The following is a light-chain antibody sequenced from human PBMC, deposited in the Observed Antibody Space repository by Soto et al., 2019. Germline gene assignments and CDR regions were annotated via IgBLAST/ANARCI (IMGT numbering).Light chain of an antibody. CDR2: DTF. J-gene: IGKJ5*01. CDR3: QQRTSWPIT. Sequence: EIVLTQSPPTLSLSPGERVTLSCRASQSVNNFLAWYQQKPGQAPRPLIYDTFNRATGVPHRFSGSGSGTDFTLTISSLEPEDFAVYYCQQRTSWPITFGQGTRLEI. V-gene: IGKV3-11*01. CDR1: QSVNNF.